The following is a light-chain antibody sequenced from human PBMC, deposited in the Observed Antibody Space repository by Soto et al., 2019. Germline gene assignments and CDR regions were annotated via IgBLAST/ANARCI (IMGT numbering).Light chain of an antibody. CDR2: GNS. J-gene: IGLJ3*02. Sequence: QLVLTQPPSVSGAPGQRVTISCTGSSSNIGAGYDVHWYQQLPGKAPKLLIYGNSNRPSGVPDRFSGSKSGTSASLAITGLQAEDEADYYCQSYDSSLSGGVFGGGTKVTVL. CDR1: SSNIGAGYD. V-gene: IGLV1-40*01. CDR3: QSYDSSLSGGV.